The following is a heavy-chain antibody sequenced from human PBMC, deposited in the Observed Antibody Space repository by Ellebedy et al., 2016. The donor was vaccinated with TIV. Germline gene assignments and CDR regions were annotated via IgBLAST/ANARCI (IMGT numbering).Heavy chain of an antibody. CDR1: GGSFSGYY. J-gene: IGHJ4*02. D-gene: IGHD5-18*01. CDR3: ARAPSYEYFDY. CDR2: INHSRST. Sequence: SETLSLTXAVYGGSFSGYYWSWIRQPPGKGLEWIGEINHSRSTNYNPSLKSRVTISVDTSKNQFSLKVTSVTAADTAVYYCARAPSYEYFDYWGQGTLVTVSS. V-gene: IGHV4-34*01.